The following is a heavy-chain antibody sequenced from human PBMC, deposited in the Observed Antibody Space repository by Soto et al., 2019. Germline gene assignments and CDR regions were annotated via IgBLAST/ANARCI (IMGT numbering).Heavy chain of an antibody. CDR2: IKSKTDGGKT. J-gene: IGHJ4*02. Sequence: EVQLVESGGGLVKPGGSLRLSCAASGFTFSNAWMNWVRQAPGKGLEWVGRIKSKTDGGKTDYAAPVKGRFTISRDDSKNTLYLQMNSLKTEDTAVYYCTTDGPSYNWNYGYYFDYWGQGTLVTVSS. V-gene: IGHV3-15*07. CDR3: TTDGPSYNWNYGYYFDY. CDR1: GFTFSNAW. D-gene: IGHD1-7*01.